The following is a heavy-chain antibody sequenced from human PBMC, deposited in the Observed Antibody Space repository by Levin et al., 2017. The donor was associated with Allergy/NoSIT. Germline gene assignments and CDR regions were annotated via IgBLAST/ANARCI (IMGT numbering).Heavy chain of an antibody. V-gene: IGHV1-18*01. J-gene: IGHJ3*02. D-gene: IGHD5-18*01. CDR3: ARDSAETAADTFDI. CDR1: GFPFTFYG. Sequence: ASVKVSCKASGFPFTFYGLSWVRQAPGQGLEWMGWTSPYSGDTKYAQKFQGRVTMTSDISTSTAYMELRSLRSDDTAVYYCARDSAETAADTFDIWGQGTMVTVSS. CDR2: TSPYSGDT.